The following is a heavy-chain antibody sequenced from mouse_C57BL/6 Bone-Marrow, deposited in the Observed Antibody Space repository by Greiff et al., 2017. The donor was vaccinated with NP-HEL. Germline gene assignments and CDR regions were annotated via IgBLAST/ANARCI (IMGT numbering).Heavy chain of an antibody. J-gene: IGHJ3*01. Sequence: EVKLVESGGGLVQSGRSLRLSCATSGFTFSDFYMEWVRQAPGKGLEWIAASRNKANDYTTEYSASVKGRFIVSRDTSQSILYLQMNALRAEDTAIYYCARDRTTVPFAYWGQGTLVTVSA. CDR2: SRNKANDYTT. D-gene: IGHD1-1*01. V-gene: IGHV7-1*01. CDR3: ARDRTTVPFAY. CDR1: GFTFSDFY.